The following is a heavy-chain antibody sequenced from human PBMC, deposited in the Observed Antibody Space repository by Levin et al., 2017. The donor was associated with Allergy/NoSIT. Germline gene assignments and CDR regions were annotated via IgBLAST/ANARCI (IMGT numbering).Heavy chain of an antibody. CDR2: ISDSGGST. CDR1: GFTFRSYV. Sequence: GGSLRLSCAASGFTFRSYVMSWVRQGPGKGLEWVSGISDSGGSTDHADSVKGRFTISRDNSKNTLYLQMNSLRAEDTAVYYCAVHYYYYMDVWGKGTTVTVSS. J-gene: IGHJ6*03. V-gene: IGHV3-23*01. CDR3: AVHYYYYMDV.